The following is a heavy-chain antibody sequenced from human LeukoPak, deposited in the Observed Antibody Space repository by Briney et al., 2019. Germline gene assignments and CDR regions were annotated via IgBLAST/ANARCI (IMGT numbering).Heavy chain of an antibody. CDR2: ISYDGSNK. Sequence: GGSLRLSCAASVFTFSSYGMHWVRQAPGKGLEWVAVISYDGSNKYYADSVKGRFTISRDNSKNTLYLQMNSLRAEDTAVYYCAKGALVPAAMFVYWGQGTLVTVSS. CDR3: AKGALVPAAMFVY. V-gene: IGHV3-30*18. J-gene: IGHJ4*02. D-gene: IGHD2-2*01. CDR1: VFTFSSYG.